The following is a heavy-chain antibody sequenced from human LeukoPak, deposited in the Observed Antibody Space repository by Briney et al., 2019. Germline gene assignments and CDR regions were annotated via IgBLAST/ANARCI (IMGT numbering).Heavy chain of an antibody. D-gene: IGHD3-10*01. CDR1: GYTFTSYG. Sequence: GASVKVSFKASGYTFTSYGISWVRQAPGQGLEWMGWISAYNGNTNYAQKLQGRVTMTTDTSTSTAYMELRSLRSDDTAVYYCARDYRDSMGLGDYWFDPWGQGTLVTVSS. CDR2: ISAYNGNT. J-gene: IGHJ5*02. V-gene: IGHV1-18*01. CDR3: ARDYRDSMGLGDYWFDP.